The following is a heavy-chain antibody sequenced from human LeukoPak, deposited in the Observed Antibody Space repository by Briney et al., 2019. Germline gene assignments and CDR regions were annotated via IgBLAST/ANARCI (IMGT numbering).Heavy chain of an antibody. V-gene: IGHV1-69*06. CDR1: GGTFSSYA. J-gene: IGHJ4*02. Sequence: EASVKVSCKASGGTFSSYAISWVRQAPGQGLEWMGGIIPIFGTANYAQKFQGRVTITADKSTSTAYMELSSLRSEDTAVYYCARGGGYSGYDCSAAFDYWGQGTLVTVSS. D-gene: IGHD5-12*01. CDR2: IIPIFGTA. CDR3: ARGGGYSGYDCSAAFDY.